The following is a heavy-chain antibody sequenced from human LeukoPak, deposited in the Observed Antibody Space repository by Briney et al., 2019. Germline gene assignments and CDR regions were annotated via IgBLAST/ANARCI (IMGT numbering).Heavy chain of an antibody. V-gene: IGHV3-33*05. J-gene: IGHJ4*02. CDR2: ILGGGSKA. Sequence: PGTSLRLSCAASGSTFSTYGMQWVRQAPGKGLEWVAVILGGGSKAHYADSVRGRFTVSRDNSKNTLYLQMNSLRAEDTAVYYCARDSITGDNSLDYWGRGTLVTVSS. CDR1: GSTFSTYG. CDR3: ARDSITGDNSLDY. D-gene: IGHD7-27*01.